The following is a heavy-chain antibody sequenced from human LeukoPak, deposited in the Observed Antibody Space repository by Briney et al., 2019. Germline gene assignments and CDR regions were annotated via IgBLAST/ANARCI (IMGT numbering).Heavy chain of an antibody. V-gene: IGHV4-59*02. CDR3: ARWEVRLNAFEM. CDR1: GDSVSGYY. J-gene: IGHJ3*02. Sequence: PETPSLTCIVSGDSVSGYYWNWIRQPPGKGLEWIGYTHHSGNTLYNPSLKSRVTTSVDTSKNQFSLSLSSVTAADTAVYYCARWEVRLNAFEMWGQGTMVTVSS. CDR2: THHSGNT. D-gene: IGHD3-10*01.